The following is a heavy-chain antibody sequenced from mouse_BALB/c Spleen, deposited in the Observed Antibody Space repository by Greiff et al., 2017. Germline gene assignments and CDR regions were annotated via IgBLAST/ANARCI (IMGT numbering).Heavy chain of an antibody. V-gene: IGHV7-3*02. CDR3: ARVNYGNSYYFDY. CDR1: GFTFTDYY. Sequence: EVKLVESGGGLVQPGGSLRLSCATSGFTFTDYYMSWVRQPPGKALEWLGFIRNKANGYTTEYSASVKGRFTISRDNSQSILYLQMNTLRAEDSATYYCARVNYGNSYYFDYWGQGTTLTVSS. D-gene: IGHD2-1*01. CDR2: IRNKANGYTT. J-gene: IGHJ2*01.